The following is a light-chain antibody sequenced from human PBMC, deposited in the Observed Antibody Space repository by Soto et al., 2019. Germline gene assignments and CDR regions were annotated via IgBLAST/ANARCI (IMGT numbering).Light chain of an antibody. CDR3: QQYGSTPT. CDR2: GAS. Sequence: EIVLTQSPGTLSLSPGERATLSCRASQSVSNNYLAWFQQKPGQAPRLLIYGASRRATGIPDRFSGSGSGTDFTLTISRLEPEDFAVYYCQQYGSTPTFGQGTQVEIK. J-gene: IGKJ1*01. V-gene: IGKV3-20*01. CDR1: QSVSNNY.